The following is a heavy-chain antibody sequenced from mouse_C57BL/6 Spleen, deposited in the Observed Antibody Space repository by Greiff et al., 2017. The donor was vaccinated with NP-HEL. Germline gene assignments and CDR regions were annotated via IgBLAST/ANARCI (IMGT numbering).Heavy chain of an antibody. V-gene: IGHV1-26*01. Sequence: EVQLQQSGPELVKPGASVKISCKASGYTFTDYYMNWVKQSHGKSLEWIGDINPNNGGTSYNQKFKGKATLTVDKSSSTAYMELRSLTSEDSAVYYCARRKLRPYFDYWGQGTTLTVSS. D-gene: IGHD3-2*02. CDR1: GYTFTDYY. J-gene: IGHJ2*01. CDR2: INPNNGGT. CDR3: ARRKLRPYFDY.